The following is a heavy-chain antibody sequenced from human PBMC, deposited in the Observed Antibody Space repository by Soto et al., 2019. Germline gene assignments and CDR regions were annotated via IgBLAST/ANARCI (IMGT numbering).Heavy chain of an antibody. V-gene: IGHV3-48*02. CDR3: ARSVEGHFAH. Sequence: EMQLVESGGGLVQPGGSLRLTCVASGFPFSIYSMNWVRQAPGKGLEWSSYITSDTNTIKYADSVKGRFTISRDNAKNLVYLQMNSLRDADTTVYFCARSVEGHFAHSGQGTVVTVSS. CDR2: ITSDTNTI. CDR1: GFPFSIYS. D-gene: IGHD6-19*01. J-gene: IGHJ4*02.